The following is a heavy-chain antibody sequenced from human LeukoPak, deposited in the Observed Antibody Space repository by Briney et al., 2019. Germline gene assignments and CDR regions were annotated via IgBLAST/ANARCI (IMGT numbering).Heavy chain of an antibody. D-gene: IGHD3-9*01. Sequence: IPSGTLSLTCTVSGDFIYNNYYYWGWIRQTPGKRLEWIASIHYSGTTHYTPSLKSRLTMSVDTAKNQFSLQLSSVTAADTVVYYCARHGGDYGILTGHTSAVFAFWGQGALVTVSS. CDR3: ARHGGDYGILTGHTSAVFAF. J-gene: IGHJ4*02. CDR2: IHYSGTT. CDR1: GDFIYNNYYY. V-gene: IGHV4-39*01.